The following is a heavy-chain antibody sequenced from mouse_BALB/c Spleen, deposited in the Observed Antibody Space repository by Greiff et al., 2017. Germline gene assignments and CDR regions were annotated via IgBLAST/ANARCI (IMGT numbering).Heavy chain of an antibody. CDR3: ARLEVYYAMDY. CDR2: IDPSDSET. Sequence: QVQLQQPGAELVKPGAPVKLSCKASGYTFTSYWMNWVKQRPGRGLEWIGRIDPSDSETHYNQKFKDKATLTVDKSSSTAYIQLSSLTSEDSAVYYCARLEVYYAMDYWGQGTSVTVSS. J-gene: IGHJ4*01. V-gene: IGHV1-69*02. CDR1: GYTFTSYW.